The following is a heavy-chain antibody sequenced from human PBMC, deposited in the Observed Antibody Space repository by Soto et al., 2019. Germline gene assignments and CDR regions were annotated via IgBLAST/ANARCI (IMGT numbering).Heavy chain of an antibody. Sequence: QVHLHQWGAGLLKPLETLSLTCAVYGESFIGYYWTWIRQPQGKGLEWLGEINDRGSANYNPSLKSRVTISVDTSNKQYSLKLGSVAAADTSVYYCARTDLVTTYCFDPWGQGTLVTVSS. CDR3: ARTDLVTTYCFDP. CDR1: GESFIGYY. J-gene: IGHJ5*02. V-gene: IGHV4-34*01. D-gene: IGHD4-17*01. CDR2: INDRGSA.